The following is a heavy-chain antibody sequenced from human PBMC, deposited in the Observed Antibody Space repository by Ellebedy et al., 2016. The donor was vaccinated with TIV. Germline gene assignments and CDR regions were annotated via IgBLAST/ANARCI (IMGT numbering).Heavy chain of an antibody. CDR1: GFTFSDYY. CDR3: ARAVSSGYYPFDY. D-gene: IGHD3-22*01. Sequence: GESLKISCAASGFTFSDYYMSWIRQAPGKGLEWVSYISSSSSYTNYADSVKGRFTISRDNAKNSLYLQMNSLRAEDTAVYYCARAVSSGYYPFDYWGQGTLVTVSS. V-gene: IGHV3-11*06. J-gene: IGHJ4*02. CDR2: ISSSSSYT.